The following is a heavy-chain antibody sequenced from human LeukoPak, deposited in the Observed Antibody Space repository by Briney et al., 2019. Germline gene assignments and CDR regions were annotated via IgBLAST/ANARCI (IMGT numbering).Heavy chain of an antibody. CDR2: IKEDGTHK. D-gene: IGHD2-8*01. CDR1: GFTFSSYW. Sequence: GSLRLSCAASGFTFSSYWMSWVRPAPGKGLEWAANIKEDGTHKYYVGSVRGRFTISRDNAKNSLYLQMNSLRAEDTAIYYCAREARGTRAAFDVWGQGTMVTVFS. V-gene: IGHV3-7*01. J-gene: IGHJ3*01. CDR3: AREARGTRAAFDV.